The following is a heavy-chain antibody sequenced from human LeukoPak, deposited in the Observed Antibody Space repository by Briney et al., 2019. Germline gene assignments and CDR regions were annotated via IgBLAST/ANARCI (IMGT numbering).Heavy chain of an antibody. Sequence: PGGSLRLSCAAPGFPFSKYWMLWVRQTPGKGLESGSLMKTDGTVTTYAYAVKGRVTVSRDNADNTMFLQMDRVRDEDTAVYYCATKQGLAPRPDSWGQGTLVTVSS. CDR1: GFPFSKYW. CDR2: MKTDGTVT. CDR3: ATKQGLAPRPDS. J-gene: IGHJ4*02. D-gene: IGHD6-19*01. V-gene: IGHV3-74*01.